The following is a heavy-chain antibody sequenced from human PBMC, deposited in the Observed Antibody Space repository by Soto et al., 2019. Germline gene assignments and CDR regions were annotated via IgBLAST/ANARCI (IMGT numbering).Heavy chain of an antibody. D-gene: IGHD2-21*01. CDR3: ARDGTVVAFDI. J-gene: IGHJ3*02. V-gene: IGHV3-21*01. CDR1: GFTFSSYS. CDR2: ISSSSSYI. Sequence: EVQLVESGGGLVKPGGSLRLSCAASGFTFSSYSMNWVRQAPGKGLEWVSSISSSSSYIYYADSVKGRFTISRDNAKNSLYLQMNILRAEDTSVYYCARDGTVVAFDIWGQGTMVTVSS.